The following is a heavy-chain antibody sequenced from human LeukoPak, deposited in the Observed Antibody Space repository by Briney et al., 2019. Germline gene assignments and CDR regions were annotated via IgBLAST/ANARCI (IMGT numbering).Heavy chain of an antibody. J-gene: IGHJ4*02. CDR3: AKEPSRTYYFDY. V-gene: IGHV3-23*01. Sequence: GGSLRLSCAAFGFTFDDYAMHWVRQVPGKGLEWVSGISGSGGSTYYADSVKGRFTISRDNSKNTLYLQMNSLRAEDTAVYYCAKEPSRTYYFDYWGQGTLVTVSS. D-gene: IGHD5/OR15-5a*01. CDR2: ISGSGGST. CDR1: GFTFDDYA.